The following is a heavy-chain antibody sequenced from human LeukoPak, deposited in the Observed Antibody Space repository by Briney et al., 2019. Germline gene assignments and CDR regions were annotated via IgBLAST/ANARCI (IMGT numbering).Heavy chain of an antibody. J-gene: IGHJ5*02. V-gene: IGHV4-4*07. CDR1: GGSISSYY. Sequence: SETLSLTCTVSGGSISSYYWSWIRQPAGKGLEWIGRIYTSGSTNYNPSLKSRVTMSVDTSKNQFSLKLSSVTAADTAVYYCARVSLGATTGPNWFDPWGQGTLVTVSS. D-gene: IGHD1-1*01. CDR3: ARVSLGATTGPNWFDP. CDR2: IYTSGST.